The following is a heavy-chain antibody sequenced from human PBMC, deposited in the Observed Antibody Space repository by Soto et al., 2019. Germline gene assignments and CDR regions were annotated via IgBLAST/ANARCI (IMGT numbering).Heavy chain of an antibody. Sequence: ETLSLTCTVSGGSISSSSYYWGWIRQPPGKGLEWIGSIYYSGSTYYNPSLKSRVTISVDTSKNQFSLKLSSVTAADTAVYYCARHLWEMATMRPGIDYFDYWGQGTLVTVSS. CDR3: ARHLWEMATMRPGIDYFDY. CDR1: GGSISSSSYY. J-gene: IGHJ4*02. D-gene: IGHD1-26*01. CDR2: IYYSGST. V-gene: IGHV4-39*01.